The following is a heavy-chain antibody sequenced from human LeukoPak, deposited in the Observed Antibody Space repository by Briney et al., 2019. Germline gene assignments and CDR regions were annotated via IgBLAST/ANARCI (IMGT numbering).Heavy chain of an antibody. CDR1: GYTFTSYD. Sequence: ASVKVSCKASGYTFTSYDINWVRQATGQGLEWMGWMNPNSGNTGYAQKFQGRVTMTRNTSISTAYMELSSLRSEDTAVYYCARGLIAYNWNDPFYYYYYYGMDVWGQGTTVTVSS. CDR2: MNPNSGNT. J-gene: IGHJ6*02. V-gene: IGHV1-8*01. D-gene: IGHD1-1*01. CDR3: ARGLIAYNWNDPFYYYYYYGMDV.